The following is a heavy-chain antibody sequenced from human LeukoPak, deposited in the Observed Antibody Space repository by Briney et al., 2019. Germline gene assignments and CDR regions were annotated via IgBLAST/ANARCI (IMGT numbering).Heavy chain of an antibody. D-gene: IGHD3-10*01. J-gene: IGHJ2*01. V-gene: IGHV3-23*01. CDR1: GFIFGSYG. CDR3: AKDGLVWFGDDDWYFDL. Sequence: QSGGSLRLSCTASGFIFGSYGMSGVRQAPGKGLEWVSAFSGTGVGTYYADSVKGRFTISRDNSKNTLYLLMNSLGAEDTAIYYCAKDGLVWFGDDDWYFDLWGRGTLVTVSS. CDR2: FSGTGVGT.